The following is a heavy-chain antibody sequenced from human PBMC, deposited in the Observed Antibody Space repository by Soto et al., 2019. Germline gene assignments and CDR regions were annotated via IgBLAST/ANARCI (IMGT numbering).Heavy chain of an antibody. CDR1: GFTFSSYW. V-gene: IGHV3-74*01. CDR3: ARRGSGVTRGLHY. Sequence: EVQLVESGGGLVQTGGSLRLSCAASGFTFSSYWIHWVRQAPGKGLVWISRINTDGSSTSYVDSVQGRFTISRDNGKNTLFLQMNSLRGEDTAVYYCARRGSGVTRGLHYWGQGTLVTVSS. J-gene: IGHJ4*02. D-gene: IGHD2-15*01. CDR2: INTDGSST.